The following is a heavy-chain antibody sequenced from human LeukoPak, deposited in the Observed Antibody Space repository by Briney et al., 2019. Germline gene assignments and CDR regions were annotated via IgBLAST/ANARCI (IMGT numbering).Heavy chain of an antibody. CDR3: AKATYSSSWNLYFDY. V-gene: IGHV3-23*01. CDR2: ISGSGYST. D-gene: IGHD6-13*01. Sequence: GGSLRLSCAASGFTFSNYIMHWLRQAPGKGLEWVSTISGSGYSTYYADSVKGRFTISRDNSKNTLFLQMNSLRAEDTALYYCAKATYSSSWNLYFDYWGQGTLVTVSS. J-gene: IGHJ4*02. CDR1: GFTFSNYI.